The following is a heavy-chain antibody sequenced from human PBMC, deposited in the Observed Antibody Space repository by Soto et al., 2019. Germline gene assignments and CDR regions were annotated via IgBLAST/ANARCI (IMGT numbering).Heavy chain of an antibody. CDR2: IYYSGST. V-gene: IGHV4-31*03. CDR3: ARVDISGYFYGMDV. D-gene: IGHD2-21*01. CDR1: GGSISNGGYY. J-gene: IGHJ6*02. Sequence: QLQESGPGLLRPSQTLSLTCNVSGGSISNGGYYWSWIRQHPGKGLEWIGNIYYSGSTIYNRSPESRLTMSVGTSRNHSSLMLSSVTAADTAVYYCARVDISGYFYGMDVWGQGTTVTVSS.